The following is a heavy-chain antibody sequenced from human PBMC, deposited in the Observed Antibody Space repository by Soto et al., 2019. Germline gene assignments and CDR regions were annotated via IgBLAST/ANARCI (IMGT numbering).Heavy chain of an antibody. J-gene: IGHJ4*02. D-gene: IGHD3-16*01. CDR2: ISAYNGNT. Sequence: QVQLVQSGAEVKKPGASVKVSCKASGYTFTNFGISWVRQAPGQGLEWMGWISAYNGNTNYAQNFKGSVIITTDTPTGTDNMELRSLRSDDTAVYYCARGGTPIDYCGQGTLVTVSS. V-gene: IGHV1-18*01. CDR1: GYTFTNFG. CDR3: ARGGTPIDY.